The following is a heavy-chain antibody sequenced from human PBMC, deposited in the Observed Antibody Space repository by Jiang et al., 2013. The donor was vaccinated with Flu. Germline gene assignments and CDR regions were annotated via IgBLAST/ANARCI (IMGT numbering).Heavy chain of an antibody. J-gene: IGHJ4*02. D-gene: IGHD2-15*01. Sequence: YGAEVKKPGSSVKVSCKASGGTFSSYAISWVRQAPGQGLEWMGRIIPILGIANYAQKFQGRVTITADKSTSTAYMELSSLRSEDTAVYYCAREPILEYCSGGSCYPDYWGQGTLV. CDR3: AREPILEYCSGGSCYPDY. CDR1: GGTFSSYA. CDR2: IIPILGIA. V-gene: IGHV1-69*04.